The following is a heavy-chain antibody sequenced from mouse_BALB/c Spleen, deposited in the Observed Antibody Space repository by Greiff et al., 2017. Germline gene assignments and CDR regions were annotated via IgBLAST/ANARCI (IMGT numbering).Heavy chain of an antibody. J-gene: IGHJ4*01. CDR2: ISNGGGST. D-gene: IGHD2-1*01. Sequence: EVQRVESGGGLVQPGGSLKLSCAASGFTFSSYTMSWVRQTPEKRLEWVAYISNGGGSTYYPDTVKGRFTISRDNAKNTLYLQMSSLKSEDTAMYYCARHYGNYDYYAMDYWGQGTSVTVSS. V-gene: IGHV5-12-2*01. CDR1: GFTFSSYT. CDR3: ARHYGNYDYYAMDY.